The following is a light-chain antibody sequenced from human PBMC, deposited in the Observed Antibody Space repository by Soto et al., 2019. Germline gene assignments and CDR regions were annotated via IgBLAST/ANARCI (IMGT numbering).Light chain of an antibody. CDR3: QQRSNWPLT. V-gene: IGKV3-11*01. J-gene: IGKJ4*01. CDR1: QTVSSS. CDR2: EAS. Sequence: GLTQSPATLSLSPGERATLSCRASQTVSSSLAWYQQKPGQAPRLPIYEASNRATGIPARFSGSGSGADFTLTISSLEPEDFAVYFCQQRSNWPLTFGGGTKVDIK.